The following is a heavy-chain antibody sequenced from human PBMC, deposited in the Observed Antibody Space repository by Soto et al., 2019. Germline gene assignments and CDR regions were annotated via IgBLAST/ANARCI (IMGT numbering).Heavy chain of an antibody. V-gene: IGHV3-33*01. Sequence: PGGALRLSCAASGFTFSSYGMHWVRQAPGKGLEWVALIWYDGSNKYYADSVKGRFTISRDNSKNTLYLQINSLRAEDTAVYYCARDSYCSGGSCYPGFLDYCGQGTLVTVSS. J-gene: IGHJ4*02. CDR2: IWYDGSNK. CDR3: ARDSYCSGGSCYPGFLDY. D-gene: IGHD2-15*01. CDR1: GFTFSSYG.